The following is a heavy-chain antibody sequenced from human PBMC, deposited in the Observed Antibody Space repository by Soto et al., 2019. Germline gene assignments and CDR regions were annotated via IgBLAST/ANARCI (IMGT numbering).Heavy chain of an antibody. D-gene: IGHD2-15*01. CDR3: ARLLYGGSDY. CDR2: IYYSGST. J-gene: IGHJ4*02. CDR1: GGSISSSSYY. Sequence: QLQLQESGPGLVKPSETLSLTCTVSGGSISSSSYYWGWIRQPPGKGLEWIGSIYYSGSTYYNPSLKSRVTISVDTYKNQFSLRLSSVTAADPAVYYCARLLYGGSDYWGQGTLVTVSS. V-gene: IGHV4-39*01.